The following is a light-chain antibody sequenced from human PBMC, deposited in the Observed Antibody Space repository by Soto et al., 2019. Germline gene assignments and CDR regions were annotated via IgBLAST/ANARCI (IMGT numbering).Light chain of an antibody. Sequence: EIVLTQSPATLSALPGDRVTLSCRASQALNTRLAWYQHKPGQAPRLLIYLTSNRAAGVPSRFSAWGSETDFTLTISDVQPEDFAVYYCQQRTRWPMTFGQGTRLEI. CDR3: QQRTRWPMT. J-gene: IGKJ5*01. CDR2: LTS. CDR1: QALNTR. V-gene: IGKV3D-11*01.